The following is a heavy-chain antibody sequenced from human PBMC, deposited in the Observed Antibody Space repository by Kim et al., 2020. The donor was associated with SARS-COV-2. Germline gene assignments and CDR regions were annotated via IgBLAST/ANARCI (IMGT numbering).Heavy chain of an antibody. V-gene: IGHV3-7*03. CDR3: ARLRDGVTTFDY. Sequence: GGSLRLSCAASGFIFPSYYMSWVRQAPGKGLEWVATIWPDGGEIHYLDSVKGRFTISRDNAKSSLYLQMKGLRAEVTAVYYCARLRDGVTTFDYWGHGTL. CDR2: IWPDGGEI. D-gene: IGHD4-17*01. J-gene: IGHJ4*01. CDR1: GFIFPSYY.